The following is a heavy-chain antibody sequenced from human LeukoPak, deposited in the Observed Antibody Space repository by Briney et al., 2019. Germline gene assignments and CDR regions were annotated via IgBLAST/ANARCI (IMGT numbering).Heavy chain of an antibody. D-gene: IGHD6-13*01. CDR1: GSRFTTSW. Sequence: GASLQISCKGSGSRFTTSWIAWGRQLRGKGLEWMGIIYPGDSETRYSPSFQGHVTISADKSISTAYLQWSSLKASDTATYYCARQSTSSWENWGQGTLVTVSS. V-gene: IGHV5-51*01. CDR3: ARQSTSSWEN. CDR2: IYPGDSET. J-gene: IGHJ4*02.